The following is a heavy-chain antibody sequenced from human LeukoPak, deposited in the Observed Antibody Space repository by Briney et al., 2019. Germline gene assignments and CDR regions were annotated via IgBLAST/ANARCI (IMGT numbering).Heavy chain of an antibody. CDR3: ARAGYSNRWDGVDY. D-gene: IGHD2/OR15-2a*01. CDR1: GYSFTNYW. CDR2: IYPGDSSDSNS. J-gene: IGHJ4*02. V-gene: IGHV5-51*01. Sequence: GESLKISCKASGYSFTNYWIGWVRQMPGKGLEWMGLIYPGDSSDSNSRYSPSFQGQVTFSADTSINTAYLQWSSLKASDTAMYYCARAGYSNRWDGVDYWGQGTLVTVSS.